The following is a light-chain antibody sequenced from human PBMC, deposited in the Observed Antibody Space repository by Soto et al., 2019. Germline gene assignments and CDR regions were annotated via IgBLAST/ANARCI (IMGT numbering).Light chain of an antibody. V-gene: IGKV1-5*01. CDR1: QTISTW. CDR2: DAS. Sequence: IQMTQSPSTLSASVGDRVTITCRASQTISTWLAWYQQKPGKAPKLLIYDASSLESGVPSRFSGSGSETEFSLTISSLQPDDFATYYCQQYSNSSPWTFGQGTKVDIK. CDR3: QQYSNSSPWT. J-gene: IGKJ1*01.